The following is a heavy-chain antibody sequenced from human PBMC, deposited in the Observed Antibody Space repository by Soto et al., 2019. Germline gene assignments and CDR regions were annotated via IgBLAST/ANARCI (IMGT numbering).Heavy chain of an antibody. CDR2: IKEDETEK. CDR3: VRARVDY. Sequence: PGGSLRLSCVYSGFPLNTYSMTWIRQAPGKGLEWVATIKEDETEKYYGDSVKGRFTISRDNAKNSLFLQMNNLRVDDTAVYYCVRARVDYWGQGILVTVSS. CDR1: GFPLNTYS. V-gene: IGHV3-7*04. J-gene: IGHJ4*02.